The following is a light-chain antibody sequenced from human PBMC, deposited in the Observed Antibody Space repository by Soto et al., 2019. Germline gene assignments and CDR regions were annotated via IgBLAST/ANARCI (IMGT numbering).Light chain of an antibody. V-gene: IGKV3-11*01. CDR2: DAS. Sequence: EIVLTQSPATLSLSPGERATLSCRASQSVSSYLAWYQQKPGQAPRLLIYDASNRATGIPARFSGSGSGTDFTHTISSLEPEDFAVYSCKQRSNWPLAFGGGTKMEIK. CDR3: KQRSNWPLA. CDR1: QSVSSY. J-gene: IGKJ4*01.